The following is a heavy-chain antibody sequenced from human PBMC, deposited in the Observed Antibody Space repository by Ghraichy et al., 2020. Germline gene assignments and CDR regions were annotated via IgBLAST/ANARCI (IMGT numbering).Heavy chain of an antibody. D-gene: IGHD6-19*01. Sequence: GGSLGLSCVASGLMFSPNTMNWVRQAPGKGLEWVSSISSSTRYIYYADSVKGRFTISRDNAQNSLYLQMNSLRAEDTAVYYCSRGGGAGTPVLYHMDVWGLGTTVTVSS. J-gene: IGHJ6*02. CDR2: ISSSTRYI. V-gene: IGHV3-21*01. CDR3: SRGGGAGTPVLYHMDV. CDR1: GLMFSPNT.